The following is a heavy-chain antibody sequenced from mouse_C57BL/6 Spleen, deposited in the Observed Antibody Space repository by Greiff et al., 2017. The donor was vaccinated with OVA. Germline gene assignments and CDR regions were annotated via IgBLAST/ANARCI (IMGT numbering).Heavy chain of an antibody. J-gene: IGHJ2*01. CDR1: GFNIKDYY. CDR2: IDPEDGET. V-gene: IGHV14-2*01. Sequence: VQLQQSGAELVKPGASVKLSCTASGFNIKDYYMHWVKQRTEQGLEWIGRIDPEDGETKYAPKFPGKATITADTSSNTAYLQLSSLTSEDTAVYYCARNYGSSYVPYFDYWGQGTTLTVSS. D-gene: IGHD1-1*01. CDR3: ARNYGSSYVPYFDY.